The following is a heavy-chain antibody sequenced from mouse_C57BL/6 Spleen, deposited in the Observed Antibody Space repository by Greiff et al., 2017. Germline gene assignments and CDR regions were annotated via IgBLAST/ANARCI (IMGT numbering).Heavy chain of an antibody. CDR2: IDPSDSYT. J-gene: IGHJ4*01. V-gene: IGHV1-69*01. Sequence: QVQLQQPGAELVMPGASVKLSCKASGYTFTSYWMHWVKQRPGQGLEWIGEIDPSDSYTNYNQTFKGKSTLTVDKSSSTAYMQLSSLTSEDSAVYYCARGGRVYAMDYWGQGTSVTVAS. CDR1: GYTFTSYW. CDR3: ARGGRVYAMDY.